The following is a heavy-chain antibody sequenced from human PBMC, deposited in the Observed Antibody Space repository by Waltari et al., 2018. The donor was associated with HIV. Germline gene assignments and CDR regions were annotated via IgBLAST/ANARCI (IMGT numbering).Heavy chain of an antibody. CDR2: ISVSGGSI. CDR3: ATLMTEVRGARDYSPTDYYTMDV. Sequence: EVQLLESGGGLVQPGGSLRLSCAASGFTFSSFAMSWVRRAPGKGLEWVSLISVSGGSIYYADSVKGRFAISRDNSKNTLYLQMNTLRAEDTAVYYCATLMTEVRGARDYSPTDYYTMDVWGQGTPVTVSS. CDR1: GFTFSSFA. D-gene: IGHD3-10*01. J-gene: IGHJ6*02. V-gene: IGHV3-23*01.